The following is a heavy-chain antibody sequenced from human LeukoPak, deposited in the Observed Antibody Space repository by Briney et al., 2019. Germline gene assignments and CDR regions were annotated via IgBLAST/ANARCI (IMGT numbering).Heavy chain of an antibody. CDR3: ARDVGATAWFDP. Sequence: SETLSLTCAVYGGSFSGYYWSWIRQPPGKGLEWIGEINHSGSTNYNPSLKSRVTISVDTSKNQFSLKLSSVTAADTAVYYCARDVGATAWFDPWGQGTLVTVSS. V-gene: IGHV4-34*01. CDR2: INHSGST. D-gene: IGHD1-26*01. J-gene: IGHJ5*02. CDR1: GGSFSGYY.